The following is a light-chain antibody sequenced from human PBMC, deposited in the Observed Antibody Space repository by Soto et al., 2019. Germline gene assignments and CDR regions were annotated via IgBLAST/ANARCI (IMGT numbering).Light chain of an antibody. V-gene: IGLV2-14*01. CDR1: SSDVGGYNS. J-gene: IGLJ3*02. CDR2: DVS. CDR3: SSYASTATRV. Sequence: QSVLTQPASVSGSPGQSITISCIGTSSDVGGYNSVSWYQQHPGKAPQLMIYDVSYRPSGVSDRFSGSKSGNTASLTVSGLRAEDEADYYCSSYASTATRVFGGRTKVTVL.